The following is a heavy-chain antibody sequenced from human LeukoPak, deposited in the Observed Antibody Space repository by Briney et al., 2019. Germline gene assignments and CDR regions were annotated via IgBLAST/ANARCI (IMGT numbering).Heavy chain of an antibody. CDR3: ARVSGGGNFLDY. CDR1: GGSVSSGGHY. CDR2: IYYSGST. Sequence: SQTLSLTCTVSGGSVSSGGHYWGWIRQHPGKGLEWIGYIYYSGSTYYNPSLKSRVTISVDTSKNQFSLKLSSATAADTAVYYCARVSGGGNFLDYWGQGTLVTVSS. J-gene: IGHJ4*02. D-gene: IGHD2-15*01. V-gene: IGHV4-31*03.